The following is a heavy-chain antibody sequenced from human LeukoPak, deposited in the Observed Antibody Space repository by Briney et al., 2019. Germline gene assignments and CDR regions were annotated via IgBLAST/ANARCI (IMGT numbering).Heavy chain of an antibody. D-gene: IGHD1-26*01. CDR2: ISAYNGNT. CDR3: ARGDLEWEPDPNWFDP. Sequence: ASVKVSCKASGYTFTSYGISWVRQAPGQGLEWMGWISAYNGNTNYAQKLQGRVTMTTDTSTSTAYMELRSLRSDDTAVYYCARGDLEWEPDPNWFDPWGQGTLVTVSS. J-gene: IGHJ5*02. CDR1: GYTFTSYG. V-gene: IGHV1-18*01.